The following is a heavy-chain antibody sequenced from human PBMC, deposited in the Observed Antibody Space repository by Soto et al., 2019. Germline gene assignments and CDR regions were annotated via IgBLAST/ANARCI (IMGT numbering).Heavy chain of an antibody. CDR1: GFTFSNAW. Sequence: GGSLRLSCAASGFTFSNAWINWVRQAPGKGLEWVSRINSDGSSTSYADSVKGRFTISRDNAKNTLYLQMNSLRAEDTAVYYCVRTSLVVAAATREDYWGQGTLVTVSS. V-gene: IGHV3-74*01. CDR2: INSDGSST. CDR3: VRTSLVVAAATREDY. D-gene: IGHD2-15*01. J-gene: IGHJ4*02.